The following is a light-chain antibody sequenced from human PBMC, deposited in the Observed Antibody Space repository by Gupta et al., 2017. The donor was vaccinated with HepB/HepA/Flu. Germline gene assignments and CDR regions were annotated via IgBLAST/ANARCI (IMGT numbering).Light chain of an antibody. CDR1: NIGSKN. Sequence: SYELTQPLSVSVALGQTARITYGGRNIGSKNVHWYQQKPGQAPLLVIYGYNNRPSDIPDPFSASNSGITATLTINRAQAGDEDDYDWQVGGSNTVIFGGGTKVTVL. J-gene: IGLJ2*01. CDR2: GYN. CDR3: QVGGSNTVI. V-gene: IGLV3-9*01.